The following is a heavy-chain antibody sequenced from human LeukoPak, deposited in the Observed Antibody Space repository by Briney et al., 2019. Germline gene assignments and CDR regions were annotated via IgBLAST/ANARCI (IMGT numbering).Heavy chain of an antibody. Sequence: GGSLRLSCAASGFTFSSYAISWVRQAPGKGLEWVSAVSGRGDSTYYADSVKGRFTISRDNSKNTLYLQMNSLGAEDTAVYYCARARYSSGWAPAFLFDYWGQGTLVTVSS. D-gene: IGHD6-19*01. J-gene: IGHJ4*02. CDR3: ARARYSSGWAPAFLFDY. CDR2: VSGRGDST. V-gene: IGHV3-23*01. CDR1: GFTFSSYA.